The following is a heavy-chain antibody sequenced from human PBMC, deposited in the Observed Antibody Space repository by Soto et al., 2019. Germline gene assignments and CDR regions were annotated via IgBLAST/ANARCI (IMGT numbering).Heavy chain of an antibody. J-gene: IGHJ6*02. D-gene: IGHD2-2*01. CDR3: ARALHFCSSTSCTTSYYYYGMDV. Sequence: SLRLSCAASGFTFSSYAMHWVRQAPGKGLEWVAVISYDGSNKYYADSVKGRFTISRDNSKNTLYLQMNSLRAEDTAVYYCARALHFCSSTSCTTSYYYYGMDVWGQETTVTVSS. CDR2: ISYDGSNK. CDR1: GFTFSSYA. V-gene: IGHV3-30-3*01.